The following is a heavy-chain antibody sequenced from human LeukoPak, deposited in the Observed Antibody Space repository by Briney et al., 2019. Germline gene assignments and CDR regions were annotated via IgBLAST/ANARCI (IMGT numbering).Heavy chain of an antibody. CDR1: GFTFSSYW. CDR2: IKHNGDDL. CDR3: ARELRTFDS. J-gene: IGHJ4*02. V-gene: IGHV3-7*01. D-gene: IGHD3-16*01. Sequence: GGSLRLSCAAPGFTFSSYWMAWVRQARGKGLEWVANIKHNGDDLNYVDSVEDRFTISRDNAQNSLYLHMTSLRVEDTAVYYCARELRTFDSWGQGTLVTVSS.